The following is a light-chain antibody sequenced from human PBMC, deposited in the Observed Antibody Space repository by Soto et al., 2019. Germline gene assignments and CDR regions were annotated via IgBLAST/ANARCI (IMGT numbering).Light chain of an antibody. V-gene: IGKV1-12*01. Sequence: DIQMTQAPSSVSASVGDRVTITCRASQDINNRLAWFQQRPGRAPKYLIQAASTLQSGFPSRFSATGSGTEFTLTIDSLQPEDFATYYCLHVNNFPLTFGQGTKLEIK. CDR3: LHVNNFPLT. CDR2: AAS. CDR1: QDINNR. J-gene: IGKJ1*01.